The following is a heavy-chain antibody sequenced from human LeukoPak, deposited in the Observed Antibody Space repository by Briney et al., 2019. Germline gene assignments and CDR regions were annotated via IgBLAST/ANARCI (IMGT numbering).Heavy chain of an antibody. D-gene: IGHD6-19*01. CDR2: ISGRGGST. CDR3: AKGIEQWPGDYYYYGMDV. J-gene: IGHJ6*02. V-gene: IGHV3-23*01. CDR1: GFTISSYA. Sequence: GGSLRLSCAASGFTISSYAMSWVRQAPGKGLEWVSGISGRGGSTYYADSVEGRFTISRDNTKNTLYLQMNSLRAEDTAVYFCAKGIEQWPGDYYYYGMDVWGQGTTVTVSS.